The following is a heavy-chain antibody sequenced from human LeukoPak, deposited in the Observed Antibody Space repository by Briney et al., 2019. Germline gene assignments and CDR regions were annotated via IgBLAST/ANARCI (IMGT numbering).Heavy chain of an antibody. CDR3: ARHVSSSNDY. CDR2: IDPSDSYT. Sequence: GESLKISCKGSGYSFTSYWISWVRQMPGKGVEGMGRIDPSDSYTNYSPSFQGHVTISADKSISTAYLQWSRLKASDTAMYYCARHVSSSNDYWGQGTLVTVSS. J-gene: IGHJ4*02. D-gene: IGHD6-13*01. CDR1: GYSFTSYW. V-gene: IGHV5-10-1*01.